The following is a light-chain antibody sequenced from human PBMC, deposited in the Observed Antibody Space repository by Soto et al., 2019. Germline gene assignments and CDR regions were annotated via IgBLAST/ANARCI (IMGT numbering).Light chain of an antibody. J-gene: IGKJ1*01. CDR1: QGLSND. V-gene: IGKV1-27*01. CDR2: AAS. CDR3: QKYTTAPWT. Sequence: DIQMTQSPSSLSASVGDRVTITCRASQGLSNDLAWYQQKPGKVPKLLIYAASTLQSGVRSRFSGSGSGTDFTLTTSTLQPEDVATYYCQKYTTAPWTFGQGTKVDIK.